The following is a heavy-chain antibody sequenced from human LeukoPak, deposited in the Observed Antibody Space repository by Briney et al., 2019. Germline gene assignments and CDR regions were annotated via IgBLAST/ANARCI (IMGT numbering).Heavy chain of an antibody. CDR3: AKDRPSSGWGGDAFDI. CDR1: GLSFSSYG. D-gene: IGHD6-19*01. J-gene: IGHJ3*02. V-gene: IGHV3-30*02. Sequence: GGSLRLSCAASGLSFSSYGMHWVRQAPGKGLEWVAFIQYDGSNKFYADSVKGRFTISRDNSKNTLYLQMNSLRAEDTAVYYCAKDRPSSGWGGDAFDIWGQGTMVTVSS. CDR2: IQYDGSNK.